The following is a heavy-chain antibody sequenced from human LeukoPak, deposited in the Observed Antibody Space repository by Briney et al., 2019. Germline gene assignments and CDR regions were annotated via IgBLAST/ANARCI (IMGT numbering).Heavy chain of an antibody. Sequence: GGSLRLSCAASGFTFSSYWMHWVRQAPGKGLVWVSRINSDGSSTSYADSVKGRFTISRDNAKNTLYLQMNSLRAEDTAVYYCAKLFEGGAAASFDYWGQGTLVTVSS. J-gene: IGHJ4*02. CDR3: AKLFEGGAAASFDY. CDR2: INSDGSST. CDR1: GFTFSSYW. D-gene: IGHD6-13*01. V-gene: IGHV3-74*01.